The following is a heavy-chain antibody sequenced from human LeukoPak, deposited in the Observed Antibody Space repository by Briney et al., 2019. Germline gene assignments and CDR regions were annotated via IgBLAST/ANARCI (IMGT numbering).Heavy chain of an antibody. CDR3: GRGSKGSVPYWYFDL. V-gene: IGHV6-1*01. CDR2: TYYRSKWYN. D-gene: IGHD6-25*01. J-gene: IGHJ2*01. Sequence: SQTLTLTCAISGDSLSSNSASWNWIRQSPSRGLEWRGRTYYRSKWYNDYAVSVKSRITIDPDTSKNQFSLQLNSVTPEDTAVYYCGRGSKGSVPYWYFDLWGRGTLVTVSS. CDR1: GDSLSSNSAS.